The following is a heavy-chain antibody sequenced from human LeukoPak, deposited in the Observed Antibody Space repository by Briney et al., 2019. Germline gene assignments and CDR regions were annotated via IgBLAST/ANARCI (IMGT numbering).Heavy chain of an antibody. J-gene: IGHJ4*02. CDR2: ISNDGTNK. V-gene: IGHV3-30*18. CDR1: GFTFNNYG. D-gene: IGHD2-2*01. CDR3: AKAAHCTSTSCHFGGHAQRPLDS. Sequence: GRSLRLSCVASGFTFNNYGMHWVRQAPGKGLEWVASISNDGTNKYYVDSVKGRFTISRDNSKKTMYLEVNSLRGEDTAVYYCAKAAHCTSTSCHFGGHAQRPLDSWGQGTLVTVSS.